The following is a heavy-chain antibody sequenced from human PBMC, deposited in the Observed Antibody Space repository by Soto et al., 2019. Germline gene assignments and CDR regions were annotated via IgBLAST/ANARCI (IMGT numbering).Heavy chain of an antibody. D-gene: IGHD4-17*01. CDR1: GFSFSSYA. CDR2: ISYDGSNK. V-gene: IGHV3-30-3*01. Sequence: QVQLVESGGGVVQPGRSLRLSCGASGFSFSSYAMSWVRQAPGKGLEWVALISYDGSNKYYSDSVKGRFSISRDNSKNTVYLQMNSLRTEDTAVYYCASGLSTTATPYWGQGTLVTVSS. CDR3: ASGLSTTATPY. J-gene: IGHJ4*02.